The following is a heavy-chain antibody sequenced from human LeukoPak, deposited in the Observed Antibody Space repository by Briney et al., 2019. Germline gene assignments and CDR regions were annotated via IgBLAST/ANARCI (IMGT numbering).Heavy chain of an antibody. CDR2: ISGSGGST. Sequence: GGSLRLSCAASGFTFSSYAMSWVRQAPGKGLEWVSAISGSGGSTYYADSVKGRFTISRDNSENTLYLQMNSLRAEDTAVYYCAKEGTLGYCSSTSCYTWFDPWGQGTLVTVSS. V-gene: IGHV3-23*01. D-gene: IGHD2-2*02. J-gene: IGHJ5*02. CDR1: GFTFSSYA. CDR3: AKEGTLGYCSSTSCYTWFDP.